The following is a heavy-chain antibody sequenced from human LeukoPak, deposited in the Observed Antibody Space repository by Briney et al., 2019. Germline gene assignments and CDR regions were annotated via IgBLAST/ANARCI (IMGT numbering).Heavy chain of an antibody. CDR3: ARAHCTSTSCLSCSYYYYMDV. J-gene: IGHJ6*03. V-gene: IGHV3-23*01. CDR2: ISDSGASI. D-gene: IGHD2-2*01. CDR1: GFTFSNFP. Sequence: GGSLRLSCAASGFTFSNFPMSWVRQAPGKGLEWVSAISDSGASIYSADSVRGRFIVSRDNSKNTLYLQMNSLRTEDTAVYFCARAHCTSTSCLSCSYYYYMDVWGKGTTVTVSS.